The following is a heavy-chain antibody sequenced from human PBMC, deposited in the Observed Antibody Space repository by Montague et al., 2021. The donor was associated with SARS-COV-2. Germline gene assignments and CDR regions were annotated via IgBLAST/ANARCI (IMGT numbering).Heavy chain of an antibody. CDR1: GGSFNDYY. J-gene: IGHJ4*02. D-gene: IGHD3-10*01. V-gene: IGHV4-34*01. CDR2: IYHSGST. CDR3: ATSAPHGYGFCLGSFDS. Sequence: SETLSLTCSVYGGSFNDYYWSWIRQPPGKGLEWIGQIYHSGSTNYNPSLKSRVTMSVDTSKNQFSLKLSSVTAADTAVYYCATSAPHGYGFCLGSFDSWGQGTLVTVSS.